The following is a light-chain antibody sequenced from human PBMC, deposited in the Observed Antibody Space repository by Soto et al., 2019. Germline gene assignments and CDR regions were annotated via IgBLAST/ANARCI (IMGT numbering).Light chain of an antibody. CDR2: GAS. Sequence: EIVLTQSPATLSLSPGERATLSCRASQSVSSYLAWYQQKLGQAPRLLIYGASSRATGIPNRFSGSGSGTDFTLTISRLEPEDFAVYYCQQYGNSPQTFGQGTKVDIK. J-gene: IGKJ1*01. CDR1: QSVSSY. CDR3: QQYGNSPQT. V-gene: IGKV3-20*01.